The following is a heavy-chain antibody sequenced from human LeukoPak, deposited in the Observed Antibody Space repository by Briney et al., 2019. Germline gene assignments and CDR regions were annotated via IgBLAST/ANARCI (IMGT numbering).Heavy chain of an antibody. D-gene: IGHD5-18*01. V-gene: IGHV4-39*07. Sequence: SETLSLTCTVSGGSISSSSYYWGWIRQPPGKGLEWIGSIYYSGSTYYNPSLKSRVTISVDTSKNQFSLKLSSVTAADTAVYYCARVDTAMVSPSWFDPWGQGTLVTVSS. CDR1: GGSISSSSYY. CDR3: ARVDTAMVSPSWFDP. CDR2: IYYSGST. J-gene: IGHJ5*02.